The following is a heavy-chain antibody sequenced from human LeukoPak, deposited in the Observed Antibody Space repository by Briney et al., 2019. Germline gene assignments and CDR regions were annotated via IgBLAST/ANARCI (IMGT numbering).Heavy chain of an antibody. D-gene: IGHD2-21*02. CDR3: AKDQSPYCGGDCYPTFDY. V-gene: IGHV3-30*18. Sequence: PGGSLRLSCAASGFTFSSYGMHWVRQAPGKGLEWVAVISYDGSNKYYADSVKGRFTISRDNSKNTLYLQMNSLRAEDTAVYYCAKDQSPYCGGDCYPTFDYRGQGTLVTVSS. CDR2: ISYDGSNK. CDR1: GFTFSSYG. J-gene: IGHJ4*02.